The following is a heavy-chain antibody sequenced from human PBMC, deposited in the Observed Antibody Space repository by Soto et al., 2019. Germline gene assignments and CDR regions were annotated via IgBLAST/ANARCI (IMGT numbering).Heavy chain of an antibody. D-gene: IGHD5-12*01. CDR3: VMVDNSVTPTPQEV. V-gene: IGHV1-18*01. J-gene: IGHJ6*02. CDR1: GYIFVNYG. Sequence: QVQLVQSGDEVKKPGASVKVSCKASGYIFVNYGIAWVRHAPGQGLEWMGWISPYTGNTHSATKVQGRLTMTTDTSTSTAYMDLGRLTSDDTAVYYCVMVDNSVTPTPQEVWGQGTTVTVSS. CDR2: ISPYTGNT.